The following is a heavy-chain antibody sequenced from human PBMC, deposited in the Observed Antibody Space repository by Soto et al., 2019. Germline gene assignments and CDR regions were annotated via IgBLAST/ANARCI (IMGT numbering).Heavy chain of an antibody. V-gene: IGHV4-59*01. CDR2: IYYSGST. CDR3: ARSSGWYPDLDY. J-gene: IGHJ4*02. CDR1: GGSISSYY. D-gene: IGHD6-19*01. Sequence: SEPLSLTCTVSGGSISSYYWSWIRQPPGKGLEWIGYIYYSGSTNYNPSLKSRVTISVDTSKNQFSLKLSSVTAADTAVYYCARSSGWYPDLDYWGQGTLVTVSS.